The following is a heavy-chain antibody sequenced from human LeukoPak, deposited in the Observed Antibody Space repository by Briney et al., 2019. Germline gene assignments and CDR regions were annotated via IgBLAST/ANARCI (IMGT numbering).Heavy chain of an antibody. CDR3: ARAKRVVVPAASPAEYFQH. J-gene: IGHJ1*01. Sequence: KAAETLSLTCTVSGGSISSGGYYGSWIRQHPGKGLEWIGYINHSGSSYYNPSLKSRVTISVDTSKNQFSLKLSSVTAADTAVYYCARAKRVVVPAASPAEYFQHWGQGTLVTVST. D-gene: IGHD2-2*01. CDR1: GGSISSGGYY. V-gene: IGHV4-31*03. CDR2: INHSGSS.